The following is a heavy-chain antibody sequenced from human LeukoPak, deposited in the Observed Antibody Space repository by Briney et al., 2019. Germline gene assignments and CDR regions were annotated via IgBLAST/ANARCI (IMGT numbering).Heavy chain of an antibody. D-gene: IGHD3-10*01. J-gene: IGHJ3*02. V-gene: IGHV3-48*03. CDR1: GFTFSSYE. Sequence: GGSLRLSCAASGFTFSSYEMNLVRQAPGEGLEWVSYISSSGNTRYYAGSVKGRFTISRDNAKNSLYLQMNSLRVQDTAIYYCASFGWKPFDIWGQGTMVTVSS. CDR2: ISSSGNTR. CDR3: ASFGWKPFDI.